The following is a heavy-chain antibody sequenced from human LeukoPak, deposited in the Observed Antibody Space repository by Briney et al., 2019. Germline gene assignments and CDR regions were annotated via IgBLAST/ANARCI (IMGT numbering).Heavy chain of an antibody. CDR2: INPNSGGT. CDR3: AITKGIAEAGPFDY. V-gene: IGHV1-2*02. CDR1: GYTFTDYY. D-gene: IGHD6-13*01. Sequence: ASVKVSCKPSGYTFTDYYMHLVRHAPGHRLEWMGWINPNSGGTNYPQKFPRRFTMTRDTSISTAYMEVSRLRSDDTAVYYCAITKGIAEAGPFDYWGQGTLVTVSS. J-gene: IGHJ4*02.